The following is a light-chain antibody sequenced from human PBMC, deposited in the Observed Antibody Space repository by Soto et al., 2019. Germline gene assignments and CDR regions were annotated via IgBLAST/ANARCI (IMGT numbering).Light chain of an antibody. CDR1: QSISSG. CDR2: DAS. CDR3: QQYNSYPWT. Sequence: DIQMTQSPSTLSASVGDRVTITCRASQSISSGLAWYQQKPGKAPKVLIYDASTLEGGVPSRFSGSGSGTEFTLTIRSLQPEDFATYYCQQYNSYPWTFGQGTKVEIK. V-gene: IGKV1-5*01. J-gene: IGKJ1*01.